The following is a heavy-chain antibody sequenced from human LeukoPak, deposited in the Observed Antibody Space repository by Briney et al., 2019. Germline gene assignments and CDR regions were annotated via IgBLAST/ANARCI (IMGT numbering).Heavy chain of an antibody. J-gene: IGHJ4*02. CDR2: INPNSGGT. Sequence: GASVKVSCKASGYTFTSYDINWVRQATGQGLEWMGWINPNSGGTNYAQKFQGRVTMTRDTSISTAYMELSRLRSDDTAVYYCARVVYDSSGYYIDYWGQGTLVTVSS. CDR3: ARVVYDSSGYYIDY. D-gene: IGHD3-22*01. CDR1: GYTFTSYD. V-gene: IGHV1-2*02.